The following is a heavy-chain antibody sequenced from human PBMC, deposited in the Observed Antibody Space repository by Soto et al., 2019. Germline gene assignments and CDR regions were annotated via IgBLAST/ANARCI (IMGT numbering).Heavy chain of an antibody. D-gene: IGHD2-2*02. CDR2: ISSSGSTI. CDR3: ARDRVPAAINVWYYYYGMDV. CDR1: GFTFSSYS. J-gene: IGHJ6*02. V-gene: IGHV3-21*04. Sequence: EVQLVESGGGLVKPGGSLRLSCAASGFTFSSYSMNWVRQAPGKGLEWVSSISSSGSTIYYADSVKGRFTISRDNAKNSLYLQMNSLRAEDTAVYYCARDRVPAAINVWYYYYGMDVWGQGTTVTVSS.